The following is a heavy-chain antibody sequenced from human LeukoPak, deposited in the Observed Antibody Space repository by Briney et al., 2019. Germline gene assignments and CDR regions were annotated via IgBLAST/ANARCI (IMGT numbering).Heavy chain of an antibody. Sequence: GASVKVSCKVSGYTLTELSTHWVRQAPGKGLEWMGGFDPEDGETIYAQKFQGRVTMTEDTSTDTAYMELSSLRSEDTAVYYCATAHSGSNQWDYWGQGTLVTVSS. CDR2: FDPEDGET. D-gene: IGHD1-26*01. CDR3: ATAHSGSNQWDY. J-gene: IGHJ4*02. CDR1: GYTLTELS. V-gene: IGHV1-24*01.